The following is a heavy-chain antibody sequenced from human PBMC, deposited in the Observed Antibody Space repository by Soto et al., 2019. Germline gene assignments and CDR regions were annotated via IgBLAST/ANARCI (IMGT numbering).Heavy chain of an antibody. CDR2: IYYSGST. J-gene: IGHJ3*02. CDR1: GGSISSGGYY. V-gene: IGHV4-31*03. D-gene: IGHD2-15*01. CDR3: ARDHDCSGGSCYFFAFDI. Sequence: QVQLQESGPGLVKPSQTLSLTCPVSGGSISSGGYYWSWIRQHPGKGLEWIGYIYYSGSTYYNPSLKSRVTISVDTSKNQFSLKLSSVTAADTAVYYCARDHDCSGGSCYFFAFDIWGQGTMVTVSS.